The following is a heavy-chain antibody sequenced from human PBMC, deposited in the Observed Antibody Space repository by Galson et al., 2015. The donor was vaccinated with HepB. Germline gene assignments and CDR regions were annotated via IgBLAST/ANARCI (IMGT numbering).Heavy chain of an antibody. CDR2: IKSKTDGGTT. V-gene: IGHV3-15*01. J-gene: IGHJ4*02. D-gene: IGHD6-19*01. CDR1: GFTFSNAW. CDR3: TTDQSPKIAVAGTFQDY. Sequence: SLRLSCAASGFTFSNAWMSWVRQAPGKGLEWVGRIKSKTDGGTTDYAAPVKGRFTISRDDSKNTLYLQMNSLKTEDTAVYYCTTDQSPKIAVAGTFQDYWGQGTLVTVSS.